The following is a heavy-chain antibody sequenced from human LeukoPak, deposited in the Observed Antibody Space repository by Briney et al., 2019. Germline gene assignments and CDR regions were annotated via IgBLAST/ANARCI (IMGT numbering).Heavy chain of an antibody. CDR2: ISYDGSNK. D-gene: IGHD1-26*01. Sequence: GRSLRLSCAASGFTFSSYGMHWVRQAPGKGLEWVAVISYDGSNKYYADSVKGRFTISRDNSKNTLYLRMNSLRAEDTAVYYCAKEEVGASGDCFDYWGQGTLVTVSS. CDR3: AKEEVGASGDCFDY. J-gene: IGHJ4*02. V-gene: IGHV3-30*18. CDR1: GFTFSSYG.